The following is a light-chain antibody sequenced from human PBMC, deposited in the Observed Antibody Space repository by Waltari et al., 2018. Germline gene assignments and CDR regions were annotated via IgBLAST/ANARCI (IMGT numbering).Light chain of an antibody. CDR1: QSLSRY. CDR3: QHHVSLPAT. CDR2: GAS. Sequence: EIVLTQSPGTLSLSPGERATLSCRASQSLSRYLAWYQQKPRQAPRLLIYGASTRPTGSPDRFSGSGSGTDFSLTISRLEPADVAVYYCQHHVSLPATFGQGTKVEIK. V-gene: IGKV3-20*01. J-gene: IGKJ1*01.